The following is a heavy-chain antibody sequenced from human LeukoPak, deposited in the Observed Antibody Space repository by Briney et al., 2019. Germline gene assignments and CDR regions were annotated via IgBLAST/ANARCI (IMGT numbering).Heavy chain of an antibody. CDR2: ISYDGSNK. D-gene: IGHD6-19*01. CDR3: AKDGYSSGWYGAYYYYGMDV. V-gene: IGHV3-30*18. Sequence: PGGSLRLSCAASGFTFSSYGMHWVRQAPGKGLEWVAVISYDGSNKYYADSVKGRFTISRDNSKNTLYLQMNSLRAEDTAVYYCAKDGYSSGWYGAYYYYGMDVWGQGTTVTVSS. J-gene: IGHJ6*02. CDR1: GFTFSSYG.